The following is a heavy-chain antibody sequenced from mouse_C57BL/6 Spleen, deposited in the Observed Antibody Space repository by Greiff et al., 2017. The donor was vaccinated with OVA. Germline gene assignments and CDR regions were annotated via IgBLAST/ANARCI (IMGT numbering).Heavy chain of an antibody. Sequence: DVMLVESGGGLVQPKGSLKLSCAASGFSFNTYAMNWVRQAPGKGLEWVARIRSKSNNYATYYADSVKDRFTISRDDSESMLYLQMNNLKTEDTAMYYCVRHSETYDYDGYYAMDYWGQGTSVTVSS. V-gene: IGHV10-1*01. CDR1: GFSFNTYA. CDR3: VRHSETYDYDGYYAMDY. CDR2: IRSKSNNYAT. J-gene: IGHJ4*01. D-gene: IGHD2-4*01.